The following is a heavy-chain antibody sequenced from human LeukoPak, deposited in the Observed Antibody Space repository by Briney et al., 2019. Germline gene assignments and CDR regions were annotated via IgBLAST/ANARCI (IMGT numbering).Heavy chain of an antibody. Sequence: GSLRLSCAASGFTFSSYSMNWVRQAPGKGLEWMGEINHSGSTNYNPSLKSRVTISVDTSKNQFSLKLSSVTAADTAVYYCARVSGWYPLNWFDPWGQGTLVTVSS. CDR1: GFTFSSYS. CDR2: INHSGST. D-gene: IGHD6-19*01. CDR3: ARVSGWYPLNWFDP. J-gene: IGHJ5*02. V-gene: IGHV4-34*01.